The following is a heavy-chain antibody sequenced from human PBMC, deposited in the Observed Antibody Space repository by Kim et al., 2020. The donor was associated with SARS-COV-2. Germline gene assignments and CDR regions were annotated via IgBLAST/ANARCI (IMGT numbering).Heavy chain of an antibody. V-gene: IGHV1-8*01. CDR3: ARGPRFDP. Sequence: SGNTGYAQKFQGRVTMTRNTSISTAYMELSSLRSEDTAVYYCARGPRFDPWGQGTLVTVSS. CDR2: SGNT. J-gene: IGHJ5*02.